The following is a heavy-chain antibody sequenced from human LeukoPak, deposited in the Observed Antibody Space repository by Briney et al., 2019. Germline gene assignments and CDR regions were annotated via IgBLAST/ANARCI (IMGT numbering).Heavy chain of an antibody. V-gene: IGHV3-30-3*01. CDR1: GFTFSSYA. CDR3: ARGGVGYGSGSYGFDY. D-gene: IGHD3-10*01. J-gene: IGHJ4*02. CDR2: ISYDGSNK. Sequence: GRSLRLSCAASGFTFSSYAMHWVRQAPGKGLEWVAVISYDGSNKYYADSVKGRFTISRDNSKNTLYLQMNSLRAEDTAVYYCARGGVGYGSGSYGFDYWGQGTLVTVSS.